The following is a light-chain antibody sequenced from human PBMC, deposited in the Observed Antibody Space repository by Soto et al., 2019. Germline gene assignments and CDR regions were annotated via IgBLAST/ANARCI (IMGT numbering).Light chain of an antibody. Sequence: DIHITQSPSSLSASVVDRVAITCLASQDIASWLAWYQQRPGKAPVLLIFGASILQSGVSSRFSGSGAGTEFNLTINSLQPEDFGVYYCQQAHNLPVTFGGGTKVDIK. CDR1: QDIASW. CDR3: QQAHNLPVT. J-gene: IGKJ4*01. V-gene: IGKV1-12*01. CDR2: GAS.